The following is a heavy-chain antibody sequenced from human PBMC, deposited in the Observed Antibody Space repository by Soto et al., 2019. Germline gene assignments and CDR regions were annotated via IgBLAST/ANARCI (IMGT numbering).Heavy chain of an antibody. J-gene: IGHJ6*02. V-gene: IGHV4-59*01. CDR1: GGSMSSYY. Sequence: QVQLQESGPGLVKPSETLSLTCTVSGGSMSSYYWSWIRQPPGKGLEWIGYIYYSGSTNYNPSLRSRVTMSVDTPKIQFSLKLSSVTAADTAVYYCARRGYGPGFPYYYGMDVWGQGTTVTVSS. CDR3: ARRGYGPGFPYYYGMDV. CDR2: IYYSGST. D-gene: IGHD3-10*01.